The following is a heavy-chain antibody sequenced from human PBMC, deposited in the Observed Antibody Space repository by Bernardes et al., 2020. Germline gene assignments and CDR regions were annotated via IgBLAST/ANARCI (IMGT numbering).Heavy chain of an antibody. CDR2: VYHSGST. Sequence: ETLSLTCTVSGGFISSTVYYWGWMRQPPGRGLEWIGRVYHSGSTFCNPSLKSRVTLSADPSNNQFTLHLSSVTAADTAVYYCARRRYGDYEWFDPWGQGTLVIVSS. J-gene: IGHJ5*02. CDR3: ARRRYGDYEWFDP. D-gene: IGHD4-17*01. V-gene: IGHV4-39*01. CDR1: GGFISSTVYY.